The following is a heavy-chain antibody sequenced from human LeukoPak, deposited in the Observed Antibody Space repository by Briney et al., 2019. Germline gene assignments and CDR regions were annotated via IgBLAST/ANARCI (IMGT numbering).Heavy chain of an antibody. CDR1: GGSISGYY. V-gene: IGHV4-59*01. CDR2: IYYSGST. Sequence: SETLSLTCTVSGGSISGYYWSWIRQPPGKGLEWIGYIYYSGSTDYNPSLKSRVTISIDTSKNQFSLKLRSVTAADTAVYYCARTSPFYWFDPWAQGTLVTVSS. J-gene: IGHJ5*02. CDR3: ARTSPFYWFDP.